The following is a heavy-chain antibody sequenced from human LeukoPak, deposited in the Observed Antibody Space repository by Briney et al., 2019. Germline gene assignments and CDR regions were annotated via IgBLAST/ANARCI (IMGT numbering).Heavy chain of an antibody. V-gene: IGHV1-18*01. CDR2: ISAYNGNT. Sequence: AASVKVSCKASGYTFTSYGISWVRQAPGQGLEWMGWISAYNGNTNYAQELQGRVTMTTDTSTSTAYMELRSLRSDDTAVYYCARAVITMVRGALPPSYWGQGTLVTVSS. J-gene: IGHJ4*02. CDR3: ARAVITMVRGALPPSY. D-gene: IGHD3-10*01. CDR1: GYTFTSYG.